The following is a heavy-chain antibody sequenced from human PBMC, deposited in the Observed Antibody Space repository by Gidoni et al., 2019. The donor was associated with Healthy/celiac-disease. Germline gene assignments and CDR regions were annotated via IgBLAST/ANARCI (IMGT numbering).Heavy chain of an antibody. J-gene: IGHJ4*02. CDR1: GFTFDDYA. CDR3: AKDMRRSGSSIDY. V-gene: IGHV3-9*01. Sequence: EVQMVESGGGLVQPGRSLRLSCAASGFTFDDYAMHWVRQAPGNGLECVSCISWNRCSIGYADSVKGRFTISRDNAKNSLYLQMNSLRAEDTALYYCAKDMRRSGSSIDYWGQGTLVTVSS. D-gene: IGHD1-26*01. CDR2: ISWNRCSI.